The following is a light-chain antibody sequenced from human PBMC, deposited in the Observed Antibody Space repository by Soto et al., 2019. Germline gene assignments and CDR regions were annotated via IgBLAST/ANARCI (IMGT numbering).Light chain of an antibody. CDR3: QQYNNWLT. CDR1: QSVQSN. V-gene: IGKV3-15*01. J-gene: IGKJ4*01. Sequence: EIVLTQSPATLSVSPGERGTLSCRASQSVQSNLAWYQQKPGLAPRLLIYDASTRATGIPARFSGSGSGTEFTLTISSLQSEDFAVYYCQQYNNWLTFGGGTKV. CDR2: DAS.